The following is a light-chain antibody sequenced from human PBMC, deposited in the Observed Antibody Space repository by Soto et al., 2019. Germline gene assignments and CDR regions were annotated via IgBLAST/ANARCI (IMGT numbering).Light chain of an antibody. CDR1: QSVSSN. CDR2: GAS. Sequence: EIVMTQSPATLSVSPGERATLSCRASQSVSSNLAWYQQKPGQAPRLLIYGASTRATGIPARFSGSGTGTEFTLTISSLQSADFAVYYCQQHNNWPFTFGPGTKVDIK. CDR3: QQHNNWPFT. J-gene: IGKJ3*01. V-gene: IGKV3-15*01.